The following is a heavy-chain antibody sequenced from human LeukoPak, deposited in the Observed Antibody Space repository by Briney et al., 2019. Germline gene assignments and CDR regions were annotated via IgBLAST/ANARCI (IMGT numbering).Heavy chain of an antibody. CDR1: GGSIGSDY. V-gene: IGHV4-4*07. CDR2: IYTSGST. Sequence: SETLSLTCSVSGGSIGSDYWSWIRQPARKGREWIGRIYTSGSTNYNPSLKSRVIISVDESKNQFSLRLSSVTAADTAVYYCANQGRVPDSFDIWGQGTTVAVSS. CDR3: ANQGRVPDSFDI. D-gene: IGHD3-10*01. J-gene: IGHJ3*02.